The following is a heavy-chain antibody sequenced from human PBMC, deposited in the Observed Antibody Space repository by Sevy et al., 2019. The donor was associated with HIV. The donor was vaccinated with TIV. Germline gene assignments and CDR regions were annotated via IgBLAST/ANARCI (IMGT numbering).Heavy chain of an antibody. CDR3: ARVGVSYCTDDCYHRFDY. CDR1: GFTFSSYA. CDR2: ISYDGRNK. V-gene: IGHV3-30*09. D-gene: IGHD2-21*02. J-gene: IGHJ4*02. Sequence: GGSLRLSCSASGFTFSSYALLWVRQAPGKGLEWVSLISYDGRNKYYSDSVKGRFAISRDESKTTLFLQMESLRTEDTVIYYCARVGVSYCTDDCYHRFDYWGRGTLVTVSS.